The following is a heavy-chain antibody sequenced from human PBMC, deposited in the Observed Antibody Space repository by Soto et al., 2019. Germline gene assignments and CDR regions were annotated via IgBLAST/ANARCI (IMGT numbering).Heavy chain of an antibody. J-gene: IGHJ6*02. D-gene: IGHD2-2*01. V-gene: IGHV1-69*13. CDR2: IIPIFGTA. CDR1: GGTFSSYA. Sequence: SVKVSCKASGGTFSSYAISWVRQAPGQGLEWMGGIIPIFGTANYAQKFQGRITITADESTSTAYMELSSLRSEDTAVYYCARDLPAPDCSSTSCYVRRGVAPYYYGMDVWGQGTTVTVSS. CDR3: ARDLPAPDCSSTSCYVRRGVAPYYYGMDV.